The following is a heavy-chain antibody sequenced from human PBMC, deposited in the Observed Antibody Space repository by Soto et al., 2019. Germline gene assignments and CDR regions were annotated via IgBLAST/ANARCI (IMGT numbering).Heavy chain of an antibody. CDR1: GGSISGYY. V-gene: IGHV4-59*01. Sequence: SETLSLTCTVSGGSISGYYWSWIRQPPGKGLEWIGYMYNTGSTVYNPSFKSRVTISVDTSKNQFSLKLNSVTAADTAVYYCAGRLGYCISTSCYEGGWFDPWGQGTLVTVSS. D-gene: IGHD2-2*01. CDR3: AGRLGYCISTSCYEGGWFDP. J-gene: IGHJ5*02. CDR2: MYNTGST.